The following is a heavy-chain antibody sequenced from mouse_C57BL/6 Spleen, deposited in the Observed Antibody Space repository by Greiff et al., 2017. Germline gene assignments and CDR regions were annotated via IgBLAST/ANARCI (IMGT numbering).Heavy chain of an antibody. J-gene: IGHJ3*01. CDR1: GYTFTSYD. D-gene: IGHD1-1*01. CDR3: ARLGTVVRGTWFAY. V-gene: IGHV1-85*01. Sequence: VKLVESGPELVKPGASVKLSCKASGYTFTSYDINWVKQRPGQGLEWIGWIYPRDGSTKYNEKFKGKATSTVDTSSSTAYMELHSLTSEDSAVYFCARLGTVVRGTWFAYWGQGTLVTVSA. CDR2: IYPRDGST.